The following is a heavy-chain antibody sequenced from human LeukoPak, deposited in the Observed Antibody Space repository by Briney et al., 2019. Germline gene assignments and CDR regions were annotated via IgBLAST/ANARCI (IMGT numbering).Heavy chain of an antibody. CDR2: ISSSSSTI. V-gene: IGHV3-48*01. J-gene: IGHJ4*02. CDR1: GFTFSSYE. Sequence: PGGSLRLSCAASGFTFSSYEMNWVRQAPGKGLEWVSHISSSSSTIYYADSVKGRFTISRDNSKNTLVLQMNSLRSEDTAVYFCARDNRDWAFDYWGQGTLVTVSS. CDR3: ARDNRDWAFDY. D-gene: IGHD2-21*02.